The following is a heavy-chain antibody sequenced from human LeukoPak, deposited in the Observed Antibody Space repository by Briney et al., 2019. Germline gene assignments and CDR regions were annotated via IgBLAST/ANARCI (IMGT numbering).Heavy chain of an antibody. CDR2: ISGSGGST. V-gene: IGHV3-23*01. Sequence: GGSLRLSCAASGFTFSSYAMSWVRQAPGKGLEWVSAISGSGGSTYYADSVKGRFTISRDNSKNTLYLQMNSLRAEDTAVYYCAKDAGYSGGWYGNWFDPWGQGTLVTVSS. CDR1: GFTFSSYA. D-gene: IGHD6-19*01. CDR3: AKDAGYSGGWYGNWFDP. J-gene: IGHJ5*02.